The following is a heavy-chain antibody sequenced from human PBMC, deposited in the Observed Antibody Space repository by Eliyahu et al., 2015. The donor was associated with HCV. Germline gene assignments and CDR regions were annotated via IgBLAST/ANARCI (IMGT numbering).Heavy chain of an antibody. CDR3: AREYGDFWSGYYKRGDYNWFDP. Sequence: QVQLQESGPGLVKPSETLSLTCTVSGGSISXYXWXXXRQPPGKGLEXIGYIYYSGSTNYNPXLKXRVTISVDTSKNQFSLKLSSVTAADTAVYYCAREYGDFWSGYYKRGDYNWFDPWGQGTLVTVSS. D-gene: IGHD3-3*01. CDR1: GGSISXYX. V-gene: IGHV4-59*01. CDR2: IYYSGST. J-gene: IGHJ5*02.